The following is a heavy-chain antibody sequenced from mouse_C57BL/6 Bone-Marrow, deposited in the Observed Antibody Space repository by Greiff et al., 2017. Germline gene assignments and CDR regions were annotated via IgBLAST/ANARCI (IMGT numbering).Heavy chain of an antibody. V-gene: IGHV1-15*01. D-gene: IGHD4-1*01. CDR1: GYTFTDYE. CDR3: TRSNWDVGAY. CDR2: IDPETGGT. J-gene: IGHJ3*01. Sequence: QVQLQPSGAELVRPGASVSLSCKASGYTFTDYELHWVQQTPVHGLEWIGAIDPETGGTAYNQMFKGKAILPADKPSSSSYLELRSLTSENSAVYYCTRSNWDVGAYWGQGTLVTVSA.